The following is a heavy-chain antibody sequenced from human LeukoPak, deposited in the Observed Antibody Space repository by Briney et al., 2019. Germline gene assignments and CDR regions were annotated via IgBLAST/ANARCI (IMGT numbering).Heavy chain of an antibody. CDR1: GYTFTGYY. CDR2: ISAYNGNT. Sequence: ASVKVSCKASGYTFTGYYMRWVRQAPGQGLEWMGWISAYNGNTNYAQKLQGRVTMTTDTSTSTAYMELRSLRSDDTAVYYCARHQYYYDSSGYYYFDYWGQGTLVTVSS. V-gene: IGHV1-18*04. D-gene: IGHD3-22*01. J-gene: IGHJ4*02. CDR3: ARHQYYYDSSGYYYFDY.